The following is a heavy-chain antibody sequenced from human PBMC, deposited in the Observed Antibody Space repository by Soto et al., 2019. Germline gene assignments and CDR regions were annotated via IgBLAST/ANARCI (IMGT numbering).Heavy chain of an antibody. CDR1: GYTFTSYY. D-gene: IGHD3-22*01. V-gene: IGHV1-46*01. CDR2: TNPSGGSP. Sequence: QVQLVQSGAEVKKPGASVKVSCKASGYTFTSYYMHWVRQAPGQGLEWMGITNPSGGSPSYAQKFQGRVTMDRYTSTSTVYMELISLRSEDTAVYYCAREGVTYYDDSSGYYPTDYWGQGTLVTVSS. J-gene: IGHJ4*02. CDR3: AREGVTYYDDSSGYYPTDY.